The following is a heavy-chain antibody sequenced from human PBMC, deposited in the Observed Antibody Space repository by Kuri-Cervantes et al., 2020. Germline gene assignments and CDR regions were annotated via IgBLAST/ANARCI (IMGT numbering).Heavy chain of an antibody. V-gene: IGHV4-34*01. CDR2: INHSGST. CDR3: ARISSGYYYLSSPPHWFDP. CDR1: GGSFSGYY. D-gene: IGHD3-22*01. J-gene: IGHJ5*02. Sequence: SETLSHTCAVYGGSFSGYYWSWIRQPPGKGLEWIGEINHSGSTNYHPSLKSRVSISVDTSNNQLSLKLGSVTAADTAVYFFARISSGYYYLSSPPHWFDPWGQGTLVTVSS.